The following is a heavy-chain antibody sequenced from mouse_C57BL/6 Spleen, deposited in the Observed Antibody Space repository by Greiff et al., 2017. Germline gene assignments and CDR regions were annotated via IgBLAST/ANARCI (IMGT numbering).Heavy chain of an antibody. CDR2: IYPSDSET. J-gene: IGHJ2*01. V-gene: IGHV1-61*01. D-gene: IGHD1-1*01. CDR3: ARSYYGSQYYFDY. Sequence: VQLQQPGAELVRPGSSVKLSCKASGYTFTSYWMDWVKQRPGQGLEWIGNIYPSDSETHYNQKFKDKATLTVDKSSSTAYMQLSSLTSEDSAVYYCARSYYGSQYYFDYWGQGTTLTVSS. CDR1: GYTFTSYW.